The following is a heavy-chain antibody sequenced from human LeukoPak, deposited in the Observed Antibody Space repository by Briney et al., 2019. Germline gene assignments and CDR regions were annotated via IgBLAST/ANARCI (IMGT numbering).Heavy chain of an antibody. CDR2: ISPYNGNT. CDR1: GGTFSSYA. CDR3: ARGLGATTFADFDY. J-gene: IGHJ4*02. Sequence: GASVKVSCKASGGTFSSYAISWVRQAPGQGLEWMGWISPYNGNTNYAQKVQGRVTMTTDTSTSTAHMELKTLRSDDTAVYYCARGLGATTFADFDYWGQGTLVTVSS. D-gene: IGHD1-26*01. V-gene: IGHV1-18*01.